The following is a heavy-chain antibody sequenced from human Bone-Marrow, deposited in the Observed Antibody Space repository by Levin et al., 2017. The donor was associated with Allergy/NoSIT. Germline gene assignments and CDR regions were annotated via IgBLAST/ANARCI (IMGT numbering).Heavy chain of an antibody. Sequence: GGSLRLSCAASGFTFSTYAMHWVRQAPDKGLDWVAFISNDGTNNNYADSVKGRFTISRDNSNNTLYLQMNSLRAEDTAVYFCARGHGGNFWSDYNAGTENAYFQHWGQGTLVTVSS. CDR3: ARGHGGNFWSDYNAGTENAYFQH. CDR2: ISNDGTNN. V-gene: IGHV3-30*04. D-gene: IGHD3-3*01. CDR1: GFTFSTYA. J-gene: IGHJ1*01.